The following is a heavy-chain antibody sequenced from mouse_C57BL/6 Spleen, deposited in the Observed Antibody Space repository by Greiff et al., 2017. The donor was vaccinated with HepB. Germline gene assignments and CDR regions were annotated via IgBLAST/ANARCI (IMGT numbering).Heavy chain of an antibody. D-gene: IGHD1-1*01. J-gene: IGHJ1*03. CDR3: ARDNPVVANWYFDV. Sequence: EVKLVESGGGLVKPGGSLKLSCAASGFTFSSYAMSWVRQTPEKRLEWVATISDGGSYTYYPDNVKGRFTISRDNAKNNLYLQMRHLKSEDTAMYYCARDNPVVANWYFDVWGTGTTVTVSS. CDR2: ISDGGSYT. V-gene: IGHV5-4*01. CDR1: GFTFSSYA.